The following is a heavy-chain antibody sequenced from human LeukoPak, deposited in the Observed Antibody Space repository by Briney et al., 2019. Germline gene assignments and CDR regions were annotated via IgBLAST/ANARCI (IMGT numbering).Heavy chain of an antibody. J-gene: IGHJ5*02. V-gene: IGHV3-48*01. CDR1: EFTFSSFA. CDR3: ARDFNHYGEVVSRWFDP. Sequence: QPGGSLRLSCEASEFTFSSFAMNWVRQAPGKGVEWVSYISGSSGTTYYADSVTGRFTVSRDNAKNSLYLQMNSLRAEDTAVYYCARDFNHYGEVVSRWFDPWGQGTLVIVSS. CDR2: ISGSSGTT. D-gene: IGHD4-17*01.